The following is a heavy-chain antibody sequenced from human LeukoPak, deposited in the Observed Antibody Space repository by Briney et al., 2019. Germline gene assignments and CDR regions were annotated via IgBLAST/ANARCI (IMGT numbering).Heavy chain of an antibody. V-gene: IGHV3-49*04. CDR2: IRSKIYGGTP. J-gene: IGHJ4*02. Sequence: PGRSLRLSCTASGFTFGDYAMTWVRQAPGKGLEWVGFIRSKIYGGTPEYAASVKGRFTNSRDDSKGIAYLQMDSLKTEDTAVYYCTRDQTPYYWGQGTLVTVSS. CDR3: TRDQTPYY. CDR1: GFTFGDYA.